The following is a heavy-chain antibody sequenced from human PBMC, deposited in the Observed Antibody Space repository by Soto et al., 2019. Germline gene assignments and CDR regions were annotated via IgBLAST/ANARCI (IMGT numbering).Heavy chain of an antibody. CDR2: INAANGDT. CDR1: GYTFTRFG. CDR3: ARVGAARPGGYFDY. V-gene: IGHV1-3*01. D-gene: IGHD6-6*01. J-gene: IGHJ4*02. Sequence: APVNVLLKASGYTFTRFGIHWVPPAPGQRLEWMGWINAANGDTKYSQKFQGRVTMTRDTSISTAYMEPSRLRSDDTAVYYCARVGAARPGGYFDYWGQGTLVTVSS.